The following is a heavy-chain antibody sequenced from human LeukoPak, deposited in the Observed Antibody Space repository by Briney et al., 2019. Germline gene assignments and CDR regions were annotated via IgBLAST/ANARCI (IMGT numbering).Heavy chain of an antibody. CDR3: AKGWDISYYFDY. V-gene: IGHV3-23*01. D-gene: IGHD5-12*01. Sequence: GGSLRLPCAASGFTFSSYAMSWVRQAPGKGLEWVSTISGSGGSTYYADSVKGRFTISRDNSKSTLYLQMNSLRAEDTAVYYCAKGWDISYYFDYWGQGTLVTVSS. CDR1: GFTFSSYA. CDR2: ISGSGGST. J-gene: IGHJ4*02.